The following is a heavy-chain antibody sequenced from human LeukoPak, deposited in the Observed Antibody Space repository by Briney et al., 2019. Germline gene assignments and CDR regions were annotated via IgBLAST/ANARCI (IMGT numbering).Heavy chain of an antibody. CDR2: ISSTTSYT. CDR3: ARAHYGSGIYSY. CDR1: GFTFSDYY. J-gene: IGHJ4*02. D-gene: IGHD3-10*01. Sequence: GGSLRLSCAVSGFTFSDYYMSWIRQAPGKGLEWIPYISSTTSYTNYADSVKGRFTISRDDAKNSLYLQMNSLRAEDTAVYYCARAHYGSGIYSYWGQGTLVTVSS. V-gene: IGHV3-11*05.